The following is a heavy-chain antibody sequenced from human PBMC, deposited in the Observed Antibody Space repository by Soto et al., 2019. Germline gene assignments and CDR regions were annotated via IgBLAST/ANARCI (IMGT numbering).Heavy chain of an antibody. V-gene: IGHV3-23*04. CDR2: ISGSGDTT. D-gene: IGHD4-17*01. CDR3: VKDHGGYPSTTPH. CDR1: GITISNYP. Sequence: EVRLVESGGGLVQPGGSLRLSCAASGITISNYPMSWVRQAPGKGLDWVSGISGSGDTTYYADSAKGRFTISKDISKNSLFLQLESLRVEDSALYFCVKDHGGYPSTTPHWGQGTLVTVSP. J-gene: IGHJ4*01.